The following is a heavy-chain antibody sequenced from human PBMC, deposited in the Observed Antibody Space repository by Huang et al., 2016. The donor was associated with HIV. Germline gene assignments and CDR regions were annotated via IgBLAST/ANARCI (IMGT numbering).Heavy chain of an antibody. CDR1: GGSFSGHY. D-gene: IGHD5-12*01. Sequence: QVQLQQWGAGLLKPSETLSLTCAVYGGSFSGHYWTWIRQPPGKGLEWIGEINHSGSTNYNPALKRRVTISVDTSKNQFSLQLAAVTAADSAVYYCARGGMGRWLQWKTFDIWGQGTMVTVSS. CDR3: ARGGMGRWLQWKTFDI. J-gene: IGHJ3*02. CDR2: INHSGST. V-gene: IGHV4-34*01.